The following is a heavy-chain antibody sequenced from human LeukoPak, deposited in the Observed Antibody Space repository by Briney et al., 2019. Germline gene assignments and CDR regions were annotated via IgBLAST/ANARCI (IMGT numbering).Heavy chain of an antibody. CDR3: ARLLDYHNSSRLGSFDS. D-gene: IGHD3-22*01. CDR1: GGSISSYY. Sequence: LETLSVTCTVSGGSISSYYGSWIRPPPGKGLKWVGYINTSGSTNYNPSLKSRVTISVDTSKNQFSLKLSSVSAADTAVYYCARLLDYHNSSRLGSFDSWGQGTLVTVSS. CDR2: INTSGST. J-gene: IGHJ4*02. V-gene: IGHV4-4*09.